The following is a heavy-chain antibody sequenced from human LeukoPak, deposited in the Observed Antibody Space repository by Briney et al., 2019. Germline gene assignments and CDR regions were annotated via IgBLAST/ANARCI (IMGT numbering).Heavy chain of an antibody. J-gene: IGHJ4*02. D-gene: IGHD1-20*01. CDR3: ARDVTGATPY. V-gene: IGHV1-2*02. CDR1: GYTFTAYY. CDR2: IYPNSGGT. Sequence: ASVKVSCKASGYTFTAYYMHWVRQAPGQGLEWMGWIYPNSGGTNFAPKFQGRVTMTRDTSINTAYRELSSLTSDDTAVYYCARDVTGATPYWGQGTLVTVSS.